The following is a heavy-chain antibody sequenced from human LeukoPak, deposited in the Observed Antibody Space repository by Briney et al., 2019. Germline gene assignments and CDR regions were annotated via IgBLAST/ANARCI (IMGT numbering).Heavy chain of an antibody. Sequence: SVKVSCKASGFTFSSSAILWLRQARGQRLEWIGWIVVGNSNINYAQKFEERLSITRDMSTSTAYMELSSLRSEDTAVYYCAARSPYYYDSSGYYSNFWGQGTLVTVSS. CDR3: AARSPYYYDSSGYYSNF. CDR1: GFTFSSSA. D-gene: IGHD3-22*01. J-gene: IGHJ4*02. V-gene: IGHV1-58*02. CDR2: IVVGNSNI.